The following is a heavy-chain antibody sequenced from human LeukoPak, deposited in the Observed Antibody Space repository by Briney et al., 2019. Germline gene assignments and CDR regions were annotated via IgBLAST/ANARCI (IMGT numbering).Heavy chain of an antibody. CDR1: GYTLTELS. V-gene: IGHV1-24*01. CDR3: ATLTTHIVVVPAAIRRGYYHYGMDV. CDR2: FDPEDGET. J-gene: IGHJ6*02. D-gene: IGHD2-2*02. Sequence: ASVKVSCKVSGYTLTELSMHWVRQAPGKGLEWMGGFDPEDGETIYAQKFQGRVTMTEDTSTDTAYMELSSLRSEDTAVYYCATLTTHIVVVPAAIRRGYYHYGMDVWGQGTTVTVSS.